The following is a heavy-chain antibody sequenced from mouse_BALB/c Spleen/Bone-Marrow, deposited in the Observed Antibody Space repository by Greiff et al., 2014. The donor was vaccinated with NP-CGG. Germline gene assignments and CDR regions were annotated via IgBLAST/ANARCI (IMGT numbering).Heavy chain of an antibody. CDR1: GYSFTGYY. V-gene: IGHV1S30*01. CDR3: ARQLYGNYAY. Sequence: VHVKQSGPELVKPGPSVKISCKASGYSFTGYYMHWVKQSHGKSLEWIGKLNPYNGGTSYSQKFKGKATLTVDTSSSTAFMELHSLTSEDSLVYYGARQLYGNYAYWGLGTLVTVSA. D-gene: IGHD2-10*02. J-gene: IGHJ3*01. CDR2: LNPYNGGT.